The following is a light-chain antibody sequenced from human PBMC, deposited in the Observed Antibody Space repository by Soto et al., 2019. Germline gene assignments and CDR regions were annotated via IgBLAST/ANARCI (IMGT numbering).Light chain of an antibody. CDR2: GAS. Sequence: EVVLTQSPVTLSLSPGERATLPCRASQSFRGLLAWYQQKPGQAPRLLIYGASSRATGIPDRFSGSGSGTDFTLTISRLEPEDFAVYYCQQYGSSGRTFGQGTKVDIK. CDR3: QQYGSSGRT. V-gene: IGKV3-20*01. J-gene: IGKJ1*01. CDR1: QSFRGL.